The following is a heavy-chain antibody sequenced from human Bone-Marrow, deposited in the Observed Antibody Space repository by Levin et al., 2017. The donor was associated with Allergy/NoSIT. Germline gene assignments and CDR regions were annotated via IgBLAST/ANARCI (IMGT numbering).Heavy chain of an antibody. J-gene: IGHJ3*02. CDR3: ARFWVVVAATIQQDAFDI. V-gene: IGHV4-34*01. CDR2: INHSGST. CDR1: GGSFSGSY. Sequence: SQTLSLTCAVYGGSFSGSYWSWIRQPPGKGLEWIGEINHSGSTNYNPSLKSRVTISVDTSKNQFSLKLSSVTAADTAVYYCARFWVVVAATIQQDAFDIWGQGTMVTVSS. D-gene: IGHD2-15*01.